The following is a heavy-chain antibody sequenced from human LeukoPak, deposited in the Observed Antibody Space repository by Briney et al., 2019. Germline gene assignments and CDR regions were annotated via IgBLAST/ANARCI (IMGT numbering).Heavy chain of an antibody. Sequence: ASVEVSCHASGYTFPKHYINWVRRAPGQGQGGMGLINPVGDNTNYAQTFQGRVTMTTDTSTSTVYMELSSLRSEDTAIYYCARIRDGYNDAYDIWGQGTVVTVPS. V-gene: IGHV1-46*01. D-gene: IGHD5-24*01. J-gene: IGHJ3*02. CDR3: ARIRDGYNDAYDI. CDR1: GYTFPKHY. CDR2: INPVGDNT.